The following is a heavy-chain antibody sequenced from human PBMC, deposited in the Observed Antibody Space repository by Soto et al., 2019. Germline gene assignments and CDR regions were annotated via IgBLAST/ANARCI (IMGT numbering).Heavy chain of an antibody. V-gene: IGHV3-23*01. D-gene: IGHD6-13*01. CDR1: GFTFSSYA. CDR2: ISGSGGST. J-gene: IGHJ4*02. Sequence: EVQLLESGGGLVQPGGSLRLSCAASGFTFSSYAMSWVRQAPGKGLEWVSAISGSGGSTYFADSVKGRFPISRDKSMYTLYLQMNSLRAEDTAVYYRAKQQKDCSFWSNLNYWCQGTLVTVSS. CDR3: AKQQKDCSFWSNLNY.